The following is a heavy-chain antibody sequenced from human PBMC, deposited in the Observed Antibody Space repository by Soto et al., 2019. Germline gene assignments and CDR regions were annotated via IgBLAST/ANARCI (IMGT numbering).Heavy chain of an antibody. Sequence: PGESLRLSCAASGFTFSSYAMSWVRQAPGKGLEWVSAISGSGGSTYYADSVKGRFTIYRDNSKNTLYLQMNSLRAEDTAVYYCAEPLVVVPAARSANHFDPWGQGTLVTVSS. CDR1: GFTFSSYA. D-gene: IGHD2-2*01. J-gene: IGHJ5*02. V-gene: IGHV3-23*01. CDR3: AEPLVVVPAARSANHFDP. CDR2: ISGSGGST.